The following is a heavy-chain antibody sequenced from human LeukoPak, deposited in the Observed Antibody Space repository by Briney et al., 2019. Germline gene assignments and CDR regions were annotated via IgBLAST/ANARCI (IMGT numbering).Heavy chain of an antibody. J-gene: IGHJ4*02. CDR2: IRSKAYGGTA. V-gene: IGHV3-49*04. CDR3: TSDKGEDTSY. CDR1: GFIFGDYA. D-gene: IGHD1-26*01. Sequence: GGSLRLSCTGSGFIFGDYAMNWVRQAPGKGLEWVGVIRSKAYGGTAEYAASVKGRFTISRDDSKSIAYLQMSSLKTEDTAVYYCTSDKGEDTSYWGQGTLVTVSS.